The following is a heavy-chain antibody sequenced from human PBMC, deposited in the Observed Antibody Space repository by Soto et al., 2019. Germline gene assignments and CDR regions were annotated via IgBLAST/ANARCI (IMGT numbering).Heavy chain of an antibody. Sequence: SVKVSCKASGGTFSSYAISWVRQAPGQGLEWMGGIIPIFGTANYAQKFQGRVTITADESTSTAYMELSSLRSEDTAVYYCARTVIFDDFWSGYFAYWGQGTLVTVSS. CDR1: GGTFSSYA. D-gene: IGHD3-3*01. CDR2: IIPIFGTA. CDR3: ARTVIFDDFWSGYFAY. V-gene: IGHV1-69*13. J-gene: IGHJ4*02.